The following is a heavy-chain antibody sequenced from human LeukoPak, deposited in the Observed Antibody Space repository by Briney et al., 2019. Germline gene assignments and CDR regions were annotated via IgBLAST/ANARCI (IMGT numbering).Heavy chain of an antibody. Sequence: GGSLRLSCAASGFTFSSYAMHWVRQAPGKGLEWVAVISYDGSNKYYADSVKGRFTISRDNSKNTLYLQMNSLRAEDTAVYYCARDFTGDFYNWFDPWGQGTLVTVSS. CDR3: ARDFTGDFYNWFDP. V-gene: IGHV3-30-3*01. D-gene: IGHD2-21*02. CDR2: ISYDGSNK. J-gene: IGHJ5*02. CDR1: GFTFSSYA.